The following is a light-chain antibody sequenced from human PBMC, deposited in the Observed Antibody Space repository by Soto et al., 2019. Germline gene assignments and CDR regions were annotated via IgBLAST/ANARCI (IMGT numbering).Light chain of an antibody. CDR2: DVS. V-gene: IGLV2-14*01. CDR3: SSFTSSNTLYV. Sequence: QSVLTQPASVSGSPGQSITISCTGTSSDVGGYNYVSWYQQHPGKAPELMIYDVSNRPSGVSNRFSGSKSGNTASLTISGLQAEDEADYYCSSFTSSNTLYVFGTGTKVTVL. J-gene: IGLJ1*01. CDR1: SSDVGGYNY.